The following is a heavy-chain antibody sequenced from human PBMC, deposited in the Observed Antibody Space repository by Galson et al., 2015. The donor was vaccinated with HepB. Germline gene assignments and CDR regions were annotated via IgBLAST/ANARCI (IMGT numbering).Heavy chain of an antibody. CDR3: ATARYSYGHKGLNYLDY. CDR1: GYTLTELS. Sequence: SVKVSCKVSGYTLTELSMHWVRQAPGKGLEWMGGFDPEDGETIYAQKFQGRVTMTEDTSTDTAYMELSSLRSEDTAVYYCATARYSYGHKGLNYLDYWGQGTLVTASS. J-gene: IGHJ4*02. D-gene: IGHD5-18*01. V-gene: IGHV1-24*01. CDR2: FDPEDGET.